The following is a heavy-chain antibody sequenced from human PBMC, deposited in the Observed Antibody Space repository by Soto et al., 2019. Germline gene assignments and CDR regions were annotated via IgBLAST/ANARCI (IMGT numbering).Heavy chain of an antibody. CDR1: GFTFSSYA. J-gene: IGHJ6*02. V-gene: IGHV3-30-3*01. Sequence: GGSLRLSCAASGFTFSSYAMHWVRQAPGKGLEWVAVISYDGSNKYYADSVKGRFTISRDNSKNTLYLQMNSLRAEDTAVYYCARDPPRYSSSWYRIRSVEYYYYGMDVWGQGTTVTVSS. D-gene: IGHD6-13*01. CDR3: ARDPPRYSSSWYRIRSVEYYYYGMDV. CDR2: ISYDGSNK.